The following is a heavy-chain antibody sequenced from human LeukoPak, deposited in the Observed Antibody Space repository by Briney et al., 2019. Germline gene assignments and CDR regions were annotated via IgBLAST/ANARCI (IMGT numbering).Heavy chain of an antibody. V-gene: IGHV5-51*01. Sequence: GGSLKISCKDSGYSFTNYWIGWVRQLPGKGLEWMGIIYPGDSDTRYSPSFQGQVTISADKSISAAYLQWSSLKGSDTAIYYCSSLRSYSDAFDIWGQGTMVTVSS. CDR1: GYSFTNYW. J-gene: IGHJ3*02. D-gene: IGHD2-21*01. CDR3: SSLRSYSDAFDI. CDR2: IYPGDSDT.